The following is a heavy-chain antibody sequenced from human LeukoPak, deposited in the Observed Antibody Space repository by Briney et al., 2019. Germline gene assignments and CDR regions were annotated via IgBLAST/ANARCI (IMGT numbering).Heavy chain of an antibody. CDR2: INPNSGGT. J-gene: IGHJ3*02. CDR1: GYTFTGYY. D-gene: IGHD3-22*01. V-gene: IGHV1-2*02. Sequence: GASVKVSCKXSGYTFTGYYMHWVRQAPGQGLEWMGWINPNSGGTNYSQKFQGRVTMTRDTSISTAYMELSRLRSDDTAVYYCARGSIVVVETPNDAFDIWGQGTMVTVSS. CDR3: ARGSIVVVETPNDAFDI.